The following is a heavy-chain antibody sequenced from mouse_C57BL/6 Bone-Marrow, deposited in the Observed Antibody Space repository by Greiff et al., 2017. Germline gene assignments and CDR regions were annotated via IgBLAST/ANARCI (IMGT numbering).Heavy chain of an antibody. CDR1: GFTFSSYA. CDR3: ARDYGSSYGYFDY. D-gene: IGHD1-1*01. J-gene: IGHJ2*01. Sequence: DVQLQESGGGLVKPGGSLKLSCAASGFTFSSYAMSWVRQTPEKRLEWVATISDGGSYTYYPDNVKGRFTISRDNAKNNLYLQMSHLKSEDTAMYYCARDYGSSYGYFDYWGQGTTLTVSS. V-gene: IGHV5-4*01. CDR2: ISDGGSYT.